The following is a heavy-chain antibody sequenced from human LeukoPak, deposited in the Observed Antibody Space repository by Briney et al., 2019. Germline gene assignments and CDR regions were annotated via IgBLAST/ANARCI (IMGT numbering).Heavy chain of an antibody. V-gene: IGHV3-66*02. Sequence: GGSLRLSCAASGFTVSSNYMSWVRQAPGKGLEWVSVIYSGGSTYYADSVKGRFTISRDNSKNTLYLQMNSLRAEDTAVYYCARDYGSGSYHDPGDYWGQGTLVTVSS. J-gene: IGHJ4*02. CDR2: IYSGGST. D-gene: IGHD3-10*01. CDR3: ARDYGSGSYHDPGDY. CDR1: GFTVSSNY.